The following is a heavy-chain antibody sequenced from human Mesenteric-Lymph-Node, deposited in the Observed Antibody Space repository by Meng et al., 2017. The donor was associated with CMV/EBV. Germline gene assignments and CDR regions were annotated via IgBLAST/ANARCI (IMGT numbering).Heavy chain of an antibody. CDR2: IYYSGST. CDR1: GGSISSYY. V-gene: IGHV4-59*01. Sequence: LRLSCTVSGGSISSYYWSWIRQPPGKGLEWIGYIYYSGSTNYNPSLKSRVTISVDTSKNQFSLKLSSVTAADTAVYYCARDRIAARKAYYYYGMDVWGQGTTVTVSS. J-gene: IGHJ6*02. D-gene: IGHD6-6*01. CDR3: ARDRIAARKAYYYYGMDV.